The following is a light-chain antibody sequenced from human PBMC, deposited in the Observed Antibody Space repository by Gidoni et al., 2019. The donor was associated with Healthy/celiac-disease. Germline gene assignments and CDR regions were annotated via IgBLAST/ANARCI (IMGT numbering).Light chain of an antibody. CDR1: QSLDRL. J-gene: IGKJ1*01. V-gene: IGKV1-39*01. CDR2: AAS. CDR3: QQSQGTPWT. Sequence: DVQLTQSPSSLSATVGDRVTITCRARQSLDRLLTWYQQIPGKAPKLLIYAASTLQSGVPSRFSGSGSGTQFTLTITSLHPEDSATYFCQQSQGTPWTFGQGTKVEIK.